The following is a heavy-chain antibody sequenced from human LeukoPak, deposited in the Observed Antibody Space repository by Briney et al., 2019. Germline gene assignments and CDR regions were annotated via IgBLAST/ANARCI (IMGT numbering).Heavy chain of an antibody. Sequence: ASVKVSCKASGGTFSSYAISWVRQAPGQGLEWMGRIIPIFGTANYAQKFQGRVTITADKSTSTAYIELSSLRSEDTAVYYCARVGTYYYDSSGYYGTPHDWFDPWGQGTLVTVSS. D-gene: IGHD3-22*01. V-gene: IGHV1-69*06. CDR3: ARVGTYYYDSSGYYGTPHDWFDP. J-gene: IGHJ5*02. CDR2: IIPIFGTA. CDR1: GGTFSSYA.